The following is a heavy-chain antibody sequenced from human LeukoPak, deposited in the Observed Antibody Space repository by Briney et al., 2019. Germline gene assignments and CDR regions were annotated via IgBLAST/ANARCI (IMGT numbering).Heavy chain of an antibody. Sequence: SETLSLTCAVSGGSISSDGYSWSWIRQPPGKGLEWIGYIYHSGSTYYNPSLKSRVTISVDRSKNQFSLKLSSVTAADTAVYYCARASTYYYDSSGYYYGVYFQHWGQGTLVTVSS. V-gene: IGHV4-30-2*01. J-gene: IGHJ1*01. D-gene: IGHD3-22*01. CDR3: ARASTYYYDSSGYYYGVYFQH. CDR1: GGSISSDGYS. CDR2: IYHSGST.